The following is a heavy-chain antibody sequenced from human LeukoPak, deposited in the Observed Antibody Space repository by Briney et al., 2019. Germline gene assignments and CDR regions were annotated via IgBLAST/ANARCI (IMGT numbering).Heavy chain of an antibody. V-gene: IGHV4-39*01. CDR3: ARHGGFSYGFVKDAFDI. J-gene: IGHJ3*02. Sequence: SETLSLTCTVSGGSISSSSYYWGWIRQPPGKGLEWIGTIYYSGSTYYNPPLKGRVTISVDTSKNQFSLKLSSVTAADTAVYYCARHGGFSYGFVKDAFDIWGQGTMVTVSS. CDR2: IYYSGST. D-gene: IGHD5-18*01. CDR1: GGSISSSSYY.